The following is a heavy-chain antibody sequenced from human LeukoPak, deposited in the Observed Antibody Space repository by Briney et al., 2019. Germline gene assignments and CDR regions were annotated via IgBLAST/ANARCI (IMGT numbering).Heavy chain of an antibody. CDR2: ISGDGGTI. V-gene: IGHV3-23*01. J-gene: IGHJ4*02. Sequence: GGSLRLSCAASGFTLRSSAMSWVRQAPGKGLERVSAISGDGGTISYAASVRGRFTISRDNAKNTLFLQMSSLRAGDTALYYCAKELYGNPSGYWGQGTRVTVSS. CDR3: AKELYGNPSGY. D-gene: IGHD2-8*01. CDR1: GFTLRSSA.